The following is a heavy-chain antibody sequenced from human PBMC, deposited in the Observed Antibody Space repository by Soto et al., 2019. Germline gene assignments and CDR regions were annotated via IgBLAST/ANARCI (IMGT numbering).Heavy chain of an antibody. CDR2: INAGNGNT. J-gene: IGHJ6*02. D-gene: IGHD3-3*01. CDR1: GYTFTSYA. CDR3: ARDLRALLNYDFWSGYSYYYYYGMDV. Sequence: GASVKVSCKASGYTFTSYAMHLVRQAPGQRLEWMGWINAGNGNTKYSQKFQGRVTITRDTSASTAYMELSSLRSEDTAVYYCARDLRALLNYDFWSGYSYYYYYGMDVWGQGTTVTVSS. V-gene: IGHV1-3*01.